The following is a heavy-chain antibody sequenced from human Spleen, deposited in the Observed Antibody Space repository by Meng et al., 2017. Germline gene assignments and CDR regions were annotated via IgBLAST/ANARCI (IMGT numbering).Heavy chain of an antibody. CDR2: FYYSRRS. CDR3: VRSSAWVRTGFDP. J-gene: IGHJ5*02. V-gene: IGHV4-30-4*01. CDR1: GGSISSGDYY. D-gene: IGHD3-22*01. Sequence: QVQLQESGPGLVKPSRTLSLTCTVSGGSISSGDYYWSWIRQPPVKGLEWMAYFYYSRRSYYNPSLKSRVTISADMSKNQFSLMLTSVTAADTAVYFCVRSSAWVRTGFDPWGQGTLVTVSS.